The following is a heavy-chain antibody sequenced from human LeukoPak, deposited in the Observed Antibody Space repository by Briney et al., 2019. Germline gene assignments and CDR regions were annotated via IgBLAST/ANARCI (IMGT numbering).Heavy chain of an antibody. V-gene: IGHV1-24*01. J-gene: IGHJ4*02. Sequence: ASVKVSCTVSGYTLTELSMHWVRQAPGKGLEWMGGFDPEDGETIYAQKFQGRVTMTEDTSTDTAYMELSSLRSEDTAVYYCATDGSRGYYDSSGYPFDYWGQGTLVTVSS. CDR2: FDPEDGET. D-gene: IGHD3-22*01. CDR3: ATDGSRGYYDSSGYPFDY. CDR1: GYTLTELS.